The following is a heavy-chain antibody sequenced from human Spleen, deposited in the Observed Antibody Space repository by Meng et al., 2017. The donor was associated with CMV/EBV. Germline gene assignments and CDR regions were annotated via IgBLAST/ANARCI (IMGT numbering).Heavy chain of an antibody. V-gene: IGHV2-5*01. J-gene: IGHJ5*02. D-gene: IGHD3-22*01. CDR3: AHSRTYYYDNSDSKGLEWFDP. CDR1: GCVG. CDR2: VYWKDDK. Sequence: GCVGVGWIRKPPGKALEWLALVYWKDDKRYSRSMKNRLTITKHTTKNQVVLTMTNMDPVDTATYSCAHSRTYYYDNSDSKGLEWFDPWGQGTLVTVSS.